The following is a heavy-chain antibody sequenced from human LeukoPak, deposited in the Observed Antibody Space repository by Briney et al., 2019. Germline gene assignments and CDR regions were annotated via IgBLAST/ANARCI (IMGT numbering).Heavy chain of an antibody. CDR1: GYSFSTYR. V-gene: IGHV5-10-1*01. J-gene: IGHJ3*02. Sequence: KSGESLRISCKGSGYSFSTYRISWVRQMPGKGQEWMGKIDPSDFYTDYSPSFQGHVTISADTSISTAFLQWSSLKTSDTAIYYCASSIAAAGIGQNTFDILGQGTVAAVSS. D-gene: IGHD6-13*01. CDR3: ASSIAAAGIGQNTFDI. CDR2: IDPSDFYT.